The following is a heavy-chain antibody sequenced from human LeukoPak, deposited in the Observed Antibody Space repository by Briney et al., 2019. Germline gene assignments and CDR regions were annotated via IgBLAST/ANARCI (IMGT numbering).Heavy chain of an antibody. CDR3: ARDQVIPDYYYYYYMDV. CDR2: ISSSSSYI. Sequence: GGSLRLSCAASGFTFSSYSMNWVRQAPGKGLEWVSSISSSSSYIYYADSVKGRFTISRDNAKNSLYLQMNSLRAEDTAVYYCARDQVIPDYYYYYYMDVWGKGTTVTVSS. CDR1: GFTFSSYS. D-gene: IGHD2-21*01. J-gene: IGHJ6*03. V-gene: IGHV3-21*01.